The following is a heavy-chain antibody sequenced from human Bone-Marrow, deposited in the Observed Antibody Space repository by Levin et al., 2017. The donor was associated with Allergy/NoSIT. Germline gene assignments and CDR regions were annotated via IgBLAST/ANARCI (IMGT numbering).Heavy chain of an antibody. V-gene: IGHV2-5*02. CDR1: GFSLTTTGVA. D-gene: IGHD3-10*01. J-gene: IGHJ4*02. CDR2: IHWDDDK. CDR3: VHRRYYGSGSPRFDS. Sequence: VSGPTLVKPTQTLTPTCTFSGFSLTTTGVAVAWIRQPPGKALEWLALIHWDDDKRYSPSLKSRLTITKDTSKNQVVLTMTNMDPVDTATYFCVHRRYYGSGSPRFDSWGQGTLVTVSS.